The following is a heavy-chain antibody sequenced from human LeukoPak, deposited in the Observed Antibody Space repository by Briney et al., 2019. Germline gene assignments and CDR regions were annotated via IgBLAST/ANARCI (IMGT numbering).Heavy chain of an antibody. D-gene: IGHD5-18*01. CDR2: INHSGST. CDR1: GGSFSGYY. CDR3: ARGLGYSYGPRYFDY. V-gene: IGHV4-34*01. J-gene: IGHJ4*02. Sequence: SETLSLTCAVYGGSFSGYYWSWIRQPPGKGLEWIGEINHSGSTNYNPSLKSRVTISVDTSKNQFSLKLSSVTSADTAVYYCARGLGYSYGPRYFDYWGQGTLVTVSS.